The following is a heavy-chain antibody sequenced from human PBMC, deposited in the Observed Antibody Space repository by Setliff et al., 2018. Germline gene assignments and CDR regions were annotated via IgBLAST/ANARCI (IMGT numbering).Heavy chain of an antibody. J-gene: IGHJ4*02. D-gene: IGHD5-12*01. Sequence: GGSLRLSCGASGFSFRDYAMHWVRQAPGKGLEWVAFIWYDGSNKEYGDSVKGRFTISRDNSKNTVYLQMNSLRAEDTAVYYCARVYSGYDPNHYFDYWGQGTLVTVSS. CDR3: ARVYSGYDPNHYFDY. CDR1: GFSFRDYA. CDR2: IWYDGSNK. V-gene: IGHV3-33*01.